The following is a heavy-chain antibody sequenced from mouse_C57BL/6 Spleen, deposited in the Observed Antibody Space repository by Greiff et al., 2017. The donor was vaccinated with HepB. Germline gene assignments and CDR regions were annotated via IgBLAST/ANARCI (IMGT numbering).Heavy chain of an antibody. CDR1: GYTFTSYW. V-gene: IGHV1-50*01. D-gene: IGHD1-1*01. J-gene: IGHJ3*01. CDR2: IDPSDSYT. Sequence: QVQLQQPGAELVKPGASVKLSCKASGYTFTSYWMQWVKQRPGQGLEWIGEIDPSDSYTNYNQKFKGKATLTVDTSSSTAYMQLSSLTSEDSAVYYCARRRNVLRGFAYWGQGTLVTVSA. CDR3: ARRRNVLRGFAY.